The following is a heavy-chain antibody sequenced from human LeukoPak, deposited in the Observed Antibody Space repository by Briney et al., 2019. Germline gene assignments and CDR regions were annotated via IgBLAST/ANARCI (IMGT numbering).Heavy chain of an antibody. Sequence: GASVKVSCKASGYTFTSYGISWVRQAPGQGLEWMGWISAYNGYTNYAQRLQGRVTMTTDASPSTAYMELRSLSSDDTAVYYCARVARYSYGYIDYWGQGTLVTVSS. CDR2: ISAYNGYT. CDR3: ARVARYSYGYIDY. D-gene: IGHD5-18*01. J-gene: IGHJ4*02. CDR1: GYTFTSYG. V-gene: IGHV1-18*04.